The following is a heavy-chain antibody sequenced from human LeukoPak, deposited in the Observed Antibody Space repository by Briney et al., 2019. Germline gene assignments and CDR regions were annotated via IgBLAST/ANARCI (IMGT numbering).Heavy chain of an antibody. Sequence: QPGGSLRLSCAASGFTFSSYAMHWVRQAPGKGLEWVAVISYDGSNKYYADSVKGRFAISRDNSKNTLYLQMNSLRAEDTAVYYCAGEDTATCFDIWGQGTMVTVSS. CDR2: ISYDGSNK. CDR3: AGEDTATCFDI. D-gene: IGHD5-18*01. J-gene: IGHJ3*02. CDR1: GFTFSSYA. V-gene: IGHV3-30*09.